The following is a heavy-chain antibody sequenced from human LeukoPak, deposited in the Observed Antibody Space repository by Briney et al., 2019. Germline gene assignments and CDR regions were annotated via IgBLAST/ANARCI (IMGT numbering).Heavy chain of an antibody. V-gene: IGHV4-59*01. J-gene: IGHJ4*02. CDR3: ARGGIAARPFWGY. D-gene: IGHD6-6*01. CDR2: IYYSGST. CDR1: DGSISSYY. Sequence: SETLSPTCTVSDGSISSYYWSWIRQPPGKGLEWIGYIYYSGSTNYNPSLKSRVTISVDTSKNQFSLKLSSVTAADTAVYYCARGGIAARPFWGYWGQGTLVTVSS.